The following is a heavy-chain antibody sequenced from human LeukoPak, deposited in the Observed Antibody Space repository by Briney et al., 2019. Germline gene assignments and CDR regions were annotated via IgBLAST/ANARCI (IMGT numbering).Heavy chain of an antibody. CDR3: ARAYSSSWYYFDY. CDR2: IIPILGIA. V-gene: IGHV1-69*04. CDR1: GGTFSSYA. Sequence: SVKVSCKASGGTFSSYAISWVRQAPGQGLEWMGRIIPILGIANYAQKFQGRVTITADKSTSTAYMELSSLRSEDTAVYYCARAYSSSWYYFDYWGQGTLVTVSS. D-gene: IGHD6-13*01. J-gene: IGHJ4*02.